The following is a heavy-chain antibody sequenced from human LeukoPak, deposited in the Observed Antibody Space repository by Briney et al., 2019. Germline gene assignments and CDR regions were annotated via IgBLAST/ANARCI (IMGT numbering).Heavy chain of an antibody. D-gene: IGHD3-10*01. CDR2: ISSSSSYI. CDR1: GFTFSSYS. V-gene: IGHV3-21*01. CDR3: ARTGRAAHDAFDI. J-gene: IGHJ3*02. Sequence: GGSLRLSCAASGFTFSSYSMNWVRQAPGKGLEWVSSISSSSSYIYYADSVKGRFTISRDNAKNSLYLQMNSLRAEDTAVYYCARTGRAAHDAFDIWGQGTMVTVSS.